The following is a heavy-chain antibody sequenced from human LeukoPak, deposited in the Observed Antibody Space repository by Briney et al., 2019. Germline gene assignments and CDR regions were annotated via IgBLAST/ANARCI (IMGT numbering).Heavy chain of an antibody. V-gene: IGHV1-8*01. CDR2: MNPNSGNT. D-gene: IGHD3-3*02. J-gene: IGHJ6*03. CDR3: ARSFSLLSYYYYYMDV. Sequence: ASVKVSCKASGYTFTSYDINWVRQATGQGLEWMGWMNPNSGNTGYAQKFQGRVTMTRNTSISTAYMELSSLRSEDTAVYYCARSFSLLSYYYYYMDVWGKGTTVTVSS. CDR1: GYTFTSYD.